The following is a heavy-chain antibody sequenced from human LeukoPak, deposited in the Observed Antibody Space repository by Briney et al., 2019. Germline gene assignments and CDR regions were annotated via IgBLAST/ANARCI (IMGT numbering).Heavy chain of an antibody. V-gene: IGHV4-31*03. D-gene: IGHD3-3*01. J-gene: IGHJ5*02. Sequence: SQTLSLTCTVSGGSISSGGYYWSWIRQHPGKGLEWIGYIYYSGSTYCNPSLKSRVTISVDTSKNQFSLKLSSVTAADTAVYYCARMSDLEWLSNWFDPWGQGTLVTVSS. CDR3: ARMSDLEWLSNWFDP. CDR2: IYYSGST. CDR1: GGSISSGGYY.